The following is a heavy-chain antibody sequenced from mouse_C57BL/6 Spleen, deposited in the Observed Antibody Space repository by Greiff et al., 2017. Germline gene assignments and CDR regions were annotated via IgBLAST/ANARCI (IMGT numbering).Heavy chain of an antibody. D-gene: IGHD2-4*01. V-gene: IGHV1-22*01. Sequence: VQLQQSGPELVKPGASVKMSCKASGYTFTDYNMHWVKQSHGKSLEWIGYINPNNGGTSYNQKFKGKATLTVNKSSSTAYMELRSLTSEDSAVYYCARGNYDYDEEAWFAYWGQGTLVTVSA. J-gene: IGHJ3*01. CDR3: ARGNYDYDEEAWFAY. CDR2: INPNNGGT. CDR1: GYTFTDYN.